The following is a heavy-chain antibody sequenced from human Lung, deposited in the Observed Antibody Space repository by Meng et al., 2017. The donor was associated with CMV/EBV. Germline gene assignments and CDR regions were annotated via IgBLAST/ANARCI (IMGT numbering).Heavy chain of an antibody. J-gene: IGHJ6*01. Sequence: SCAASGFTFSSYSMNWVGQAPGKGLEWVSYISSSSSTIYYADSVKGRFNISRDNANNSLYLQMNSLRAEDTAVYYCARACSSPSCLAAYYYYGIDVWXQGTTVT. V-gene: IGHV3-48*04. CDR3: ARACSSPSCLAAYYYYGIDV. CDR2: ISSSSSTI. D-gene: IGHD2-2*01. CDR1: GFTFSSYS.